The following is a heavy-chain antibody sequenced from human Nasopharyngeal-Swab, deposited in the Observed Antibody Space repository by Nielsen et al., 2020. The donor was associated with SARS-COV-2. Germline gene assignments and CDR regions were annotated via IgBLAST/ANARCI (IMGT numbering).Heavy chain of an antibody. D-gene: IGHD2-21*02. CDR3: VRGRFCGGDCYSDPFDY. CDR1: RFSFSTYT. CDR2: ISGSSTDI. J-gene: IGHJ4*02. V-gene: IGHV3-21*01. Sequence: GGSLRLSCAASRFSFSTYTMNWVRQAPGKWLEWVSSISGSSTDIFYADSVKGRFTISRDYAKNSLFLQVNSLRAEDTAVYYCVRGRFCGGDCYSDPFDYWGQGTLVTVSS.